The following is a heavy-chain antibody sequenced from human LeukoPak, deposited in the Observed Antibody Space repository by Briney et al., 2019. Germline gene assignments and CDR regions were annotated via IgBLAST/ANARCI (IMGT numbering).Heavy chain of an antibody. CDR3: ARAMIVVVGDAFDI. J-gene: IGHJ3*02. D-gene: IGHD3-22*01. Sequence: ASVKVSCKASGYTFTSYDINWVRQAPGQGLEWMGIINPSGGSTSYAQKFQGRVTMTRDTSTSTVYMELSSLRSEDTAVYYCARAMIVVVGDAFDIWGQGTMVTVSS. V-gene: IGHV1-46*01. CDR1: GYTFTSYD. CDR2: INPSGGST.